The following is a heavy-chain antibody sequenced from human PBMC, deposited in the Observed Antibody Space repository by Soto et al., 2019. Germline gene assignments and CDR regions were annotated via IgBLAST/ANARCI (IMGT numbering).Heavy chain of an antibody. CDR2: IYYSGST. V-gene: IGHV4-59*01. CDR1: GGSISSYY. Sequence: SETLSLTCTVSGGSISSYYWSWIRQPPGKGLEWIGYIYYSGSTNYNPSLRSRVTISVDTSKNQFSLKLSSVTAADTAVYYCARERVGATRYYYYGMDVWGQGTTVTVSS. D-gene: IGHD1-26*01. CDR3: ARERVGATRYYYYGMDV. J-gene: IGHJ6*02.